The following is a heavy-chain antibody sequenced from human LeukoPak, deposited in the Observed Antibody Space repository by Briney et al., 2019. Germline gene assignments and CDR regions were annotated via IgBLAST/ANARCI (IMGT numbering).Heavy chain of an antibody. Sequence: SETLSLTCTVSGGSISSYYWSWIRQPPGKGLEWIGYIYYSGSTNYNPSLKSRVTISVDTSKNQFSLKLSSVTAADTAVYYCARDISVAGGLDAFDIWGQGTLVTVSS. V-gene: IGHV4-59*01. J-gene: IGHJ3*02. CDR2: IYYSGST. CDR1: GGSISSYY. D-gene: IGHD6-19*01. CDR3: ARDISVAGGLDAFDI.